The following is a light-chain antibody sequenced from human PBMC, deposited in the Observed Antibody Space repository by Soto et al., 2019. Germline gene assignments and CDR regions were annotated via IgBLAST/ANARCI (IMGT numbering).Light chain of an antibody. CDR2: EVS. J-gene: IGLJ2*01. CDR1: SSDVGGYNY. Sequence: QSALTQPPSASGSPGQSVTISCSGTSSDVGGYNYVSWYQQHPGKAPKHMIYEVSKQPSGVPDRFSGSTSGNTVSLTVAGLQSEDEADYYCSSYGGSNNLIFGGGTKLTVL. CDR3: SSYGGSNNLI. V-gene: IGLV2-8*01.